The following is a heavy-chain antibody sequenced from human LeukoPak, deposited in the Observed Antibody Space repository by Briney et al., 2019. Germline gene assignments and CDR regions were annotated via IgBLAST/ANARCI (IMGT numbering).Heavy chain of an antibody. CDR2: ISGSGGST. J-gene: IGHJ4*02. CDR1: GFTFSSYA. V-gene: IGHV3-23*01. D-gene: IGHD2-2*01. Sequence: GGSLRLSCAASGFTFSSYAMSWVRQAPGKGLEWVSAISGSGGSTYYADSVKGRFTISRDNSKNTLYLQMNSLRAEDTAVYYCAKGSRAGTSSPSGYWGQGTLVTVSS. CDR3: AKGSRAGTSSPSGY.